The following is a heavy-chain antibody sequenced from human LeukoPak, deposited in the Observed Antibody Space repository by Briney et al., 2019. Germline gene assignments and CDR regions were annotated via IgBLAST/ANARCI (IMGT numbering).Heavy chain of an antibody. D-gene: IGHD3-9*01. Sequence: GGSLRLSCAASGFTFDDYAMHWVRQAPGKGLEWVSGISWNSGSIGYADSVKGRFTISRDNAKNSLYLQMNSLRAEDTALYYCAKDIGRYFDWLLFNWGQGTLVTVSS. CDR2: ISWNSGSI. V-gene: IGHV3-9*01. CDR1: GFTFDDYA. J-gene: IGHJ4*02. CDR3: AKDIGRYFDWLLFN.